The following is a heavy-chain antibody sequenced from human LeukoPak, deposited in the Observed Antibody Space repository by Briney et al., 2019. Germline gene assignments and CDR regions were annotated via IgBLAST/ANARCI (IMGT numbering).Heavy chain of an antibody. J-gene: IGHJ4*02. CDR1: GGSISSNNYY. CDR3: ARFIYRGPVDY. D-gene: IGHD3-10*01. CDR2: FYYSKST. Sequence: SETLSLTCTVSGGSISSNNYYWGWIRQPPGKGLEWIGNFYYSKSTYYNPSLKSRVTISVDTSKNQFSLKLSSVTAADTAVYYCARFIYRGPVDYWGQGTLVTVSS. V-gene: IGHV4-39*01.